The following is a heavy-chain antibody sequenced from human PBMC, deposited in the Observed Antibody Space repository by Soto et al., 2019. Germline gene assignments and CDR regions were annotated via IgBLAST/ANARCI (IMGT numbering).Heavy chain of an antibody. CDR3: ARDYSNYYYYYYGMDV. D-gene: IGHD4-4*01. CDR2: ISAYNGNT. V-gene: IGHV1-18*04. CDR1: GYTFTSYG. J-gene: IGHJ6*02. Sequence: ASVKVSCKASGYTFTSYGISWVRQAPGQGLEWMGWISAYNGNTNYAQKLQGRVTMTTDTSTSTAYMELRSLRSDDTAVYYCARDYSNYYYYYYGMDVWGQGATVTVSS.